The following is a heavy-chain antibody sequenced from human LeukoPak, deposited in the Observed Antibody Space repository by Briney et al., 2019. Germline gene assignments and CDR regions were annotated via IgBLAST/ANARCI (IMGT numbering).Heavy chain of an antibody. Sequence: GGSLRLSCAASGFTFSSYAMHWVRQAPGKGLEWVAVISYDGSNKYYADSVKGRFTISRDNSKNTLYLQMNSLRAEDTAVYYCAMGGYSSSANPYYFYYGMDVWGQGTTVTVSS. CDR1: GFTFSSYA. D-gene: IGHD6-13*01. J-gene: IGHJ6*02. CDR3: AMGGYSSSANPYYFYYGMDV. V-gene: IGHV3-30-3*01. CDR2: ISYDGSNK.